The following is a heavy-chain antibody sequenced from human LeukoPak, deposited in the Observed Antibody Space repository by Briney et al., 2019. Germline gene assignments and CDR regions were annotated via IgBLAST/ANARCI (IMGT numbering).Heavy chain of an antibody. D-gene: IGHD2-2*02. CDR3: ASGYCSSTSCYTSNAFDI. CDR1: GYTFTSYA. J-gene: IGHJ3*02. CDR2: INAGNGDT. Sequence: ASVKVSCKASGYTFTSYAMHWVRQAPGQRLEWMGWINAGNGDTKYSQKFQGRVTITRDTSASTAYMELSSLRSEDTAVYYCASGYCSSTSCYTSNAFDIWGQGTMVTVSS. V-gene: IGHV1-3*01.